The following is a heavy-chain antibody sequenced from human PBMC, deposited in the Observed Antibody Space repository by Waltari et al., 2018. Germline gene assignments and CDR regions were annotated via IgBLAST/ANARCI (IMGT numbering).Heavy chain of an antibody. J-gene: IGHJ4*02. D-gene: IGHD4-17*01. CDR3: ARGAATVSRYLFDY. CDR2: ITPTSGKG. V-gene: IGHV1-69*01. CDR1: GGSFSSYA. Sequence: QVQLVQSGAEVREPGSSVKVSCKAFGGSFSSYATTWVRQAPGQGLEWLGGITPTSGKGDDAQSLQCRVTITADESTSTAYMFLSSLTSEDTAVYYCARGAATVSRYLFDYWGQGTLVTVSS.